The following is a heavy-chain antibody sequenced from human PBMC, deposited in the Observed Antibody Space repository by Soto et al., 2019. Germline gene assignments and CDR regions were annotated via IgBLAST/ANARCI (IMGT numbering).Heavy chain of an antibody. J-gene: IGHJ4*02. Sequence: QVQLVQSGAEVKKPGSSEKVSCKASGGTFTNYTISWVRQAPGQGLEWMGGIIPMFGTTNHAQKFQGRVTINANKSTTTAHMELSSPRSEDTAVYYCAIGIGLRYCDWAFEYWGQGTVVTGSS. CDR1: GGTFTNYT. D-gene: IGHD3-9*01. CDR2: IIPMFGTT. CDR3: AIGIGLRYCDWAFEY. V-gene: IGHV1-69*06.